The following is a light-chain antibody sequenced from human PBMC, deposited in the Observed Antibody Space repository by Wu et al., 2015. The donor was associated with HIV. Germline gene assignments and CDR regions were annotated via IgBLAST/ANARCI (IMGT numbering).Light chain of an antibody. CDR1: QSISSY. V-gene: IGKV1-39*01. CDR2: AAS. J-gene: IGKJ3*01. Sequence: DIQMTQSPSSLSASVGDRVTITCRASQSISSYLNWYQKRPGRAPKLLIYAASTLQSGVPSRFSGRGPGTDFTLTISSLQAEDFATYYCQQSYNTPRTFGPGTNVDIK. CDR3: QQSYNTPRT.